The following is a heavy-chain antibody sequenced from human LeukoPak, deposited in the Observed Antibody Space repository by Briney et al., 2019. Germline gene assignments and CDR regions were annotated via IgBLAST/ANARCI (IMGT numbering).Heavy chain of an antibody. CDR3: ASRKLGNDY. Sequence: PSETLSLTCTIPGGSVSDYYWSWIRQSPGKGLEWIGYIYHTGGTSYSPSLKSRVTISADTSQNQFSLKLSSVTAADTAVYYCASRKLGNDYWGQGTLVTVSS. D-gene: IGHD7-27*01. J-gene: IGHJ4*02. CDR1: GGSVSDYY. V-gene: IGHV4-59*02. CDR2: IYHTGGT.